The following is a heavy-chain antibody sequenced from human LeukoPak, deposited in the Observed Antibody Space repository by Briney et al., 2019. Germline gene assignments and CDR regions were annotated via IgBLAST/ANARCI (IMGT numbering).Heavy chain of an antibody. J-gene: IGHJ4*02. CDR3: AREYCSGGSCYPYYFDY. CDR2: INPNSGGT. D-gene: IGHD2-15*01. CDR1: GYTFTGYY. Sequence: ASVKVSCKASGYTFTGYYMHRVRQAPGQGLEWMGWINPNSGGTNYAQKFQGRVAMTRDTSISTAYMELSRLRSDDTAVYYCAREYCSGGSCYPYYFDYWGQGTLVTVSS. V-gene: IGHV1-2*02.